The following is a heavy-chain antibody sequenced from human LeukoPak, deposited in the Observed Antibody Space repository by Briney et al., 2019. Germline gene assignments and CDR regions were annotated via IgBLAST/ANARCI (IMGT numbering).Heavy chain of an antibody. CDR2: ISWNSGSI. Sequence: QPGGSLRLSCAASGFTFSAYGMHWVRQAPGKGLEWVSGISWNSGSIGYADSVKGRFTISRDNAKNSLYLQMNSLRAEDTALYYCARYGSGSYSRPYYFDYWGQGTLVTVSS. CDR3: ARYGSGSYSRPYYFDY. J-gene: IGHJ4*02. CDR1: GFTFSAYG. V-gene: IGHV3-9*01. D-gene: IGHD3-10*01.